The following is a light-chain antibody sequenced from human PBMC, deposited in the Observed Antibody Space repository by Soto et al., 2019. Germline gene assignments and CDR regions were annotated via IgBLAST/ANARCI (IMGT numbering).Light chain of an antibody. Sequence: DIQMSQSASSLSASIGDRVTIPCRASQSISNYLNWYQQKPGKAPNLLIHAASSLQSGVPPRFSGSGSGTDFTLTISSLQPEDFATYFCQQSYRNPITFGQRTRLEIK. V-gene: IGKV1-39*01. J-gene: IGKJ5*01. CDR2: AAS. CDR3: QQSYRNPIT. CDR1: QSISNY.